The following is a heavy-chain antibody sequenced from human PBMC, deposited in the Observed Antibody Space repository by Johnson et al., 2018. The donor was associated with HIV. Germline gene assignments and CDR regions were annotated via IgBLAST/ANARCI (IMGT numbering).Heavy chain of an antibody. CDR1: GFSFSNYA. CDR3: ARGYYYDSSGSDDAFDI. V-gene: IGHV3-23*04. J-gene: IGHJ3*02. Sequence: VQLVESGGGLVQPGGSLRLSCAASGFSFSNYAMSWVRQAPGKGLEWVSVISGSGGGTYYADSVQGRFTISRDNSKNTLSLQMNSLRAEDTAVYYCARGYYYDSSGSDDAFDIWGQGTMVTVSS. CDR2: ISGSGGGT. D-gene: IGHD3-22*01.